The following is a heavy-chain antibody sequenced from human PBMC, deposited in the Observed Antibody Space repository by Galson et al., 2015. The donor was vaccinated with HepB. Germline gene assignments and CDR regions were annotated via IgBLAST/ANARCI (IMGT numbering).Heavy chain of an antibody. V-gene: IGHV5-51*01. CDR1: GYSFTSYW. CDR3: ARRVGYCSGGGCAADY. Sequence: QSGAEVKKPGESLKISCKGSGYSFTSYWIGWVRQMPGKGLEWMGIIYPGDSDTRYTPSFQGQVTISADKSISTAYLQWSSLKASDTAMYYCARRVGYCSGGGCAADYWGQGTLVTVSS. J-gene: IGHJ4*02. CDR2: IYPGDSDT. D-gene: IGHD2-15*01.